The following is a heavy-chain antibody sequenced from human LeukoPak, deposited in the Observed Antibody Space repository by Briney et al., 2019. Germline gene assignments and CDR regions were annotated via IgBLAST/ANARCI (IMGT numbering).Heavy chain of an antibody. CDR2: INEDGSKK. Sequence: PGGSLRLSCAASGLAFSRFWMSWVRQAPGKGMERVANINEDGSKKNYVDSVRGRFTISRDNAKDSLYLQMNSLRAEDTAVYYCASGGHLDYWGQGTPVTVSS. V-gene: IGHV3-7*03. CDR3: ASGGHLDY. J-gene: IGHJ4*02. CDR1: GLAFSRFW. D-gene: IGHD3-16*01.